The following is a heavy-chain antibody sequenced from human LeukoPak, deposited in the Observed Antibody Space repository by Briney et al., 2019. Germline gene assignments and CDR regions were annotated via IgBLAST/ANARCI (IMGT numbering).Heavy chain of an antibody. V-gene: IGHV4-34*01. CDR2: INHSGST. CDR1: GGSFSGYY. J-gene: IGHJ4*02. CDR3: RVGAPYYFDY. Sequence: SETLSLTCAVYGGSFSGYYWSWIRQPPGKGLEWIGEINHSGSTNYNPSLKSRVTISVDTSKNQCSLKLSPVTAADTAVYYCRVGAPYYFDYWGQGTLVTVSS. D-gene: IGHD1-26*01.